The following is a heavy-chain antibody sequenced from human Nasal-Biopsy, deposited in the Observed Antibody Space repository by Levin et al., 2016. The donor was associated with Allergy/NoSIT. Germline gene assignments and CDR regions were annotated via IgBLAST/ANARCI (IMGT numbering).Heavy chain of an antibody. CDR3: TRTKRQYNWNAGYYYGTDV. J-gene: IGHJ6*02. V-gene: IGHV4-59*01. CDR2: IYFSGRT. CDR1: GDSLSSSY. Sequence: SETLSLTCAVSGDSLSSSYWSWIRQPPGKGLEWIGYIYFSGRTNYNPIFKSRVTISVDTSKNQFSLKMNSVTAADTAVYYCTRTKRQYNWNAGYYYGTDVWGQGTTVTVSS. D-gene: IGHD1-20*01.